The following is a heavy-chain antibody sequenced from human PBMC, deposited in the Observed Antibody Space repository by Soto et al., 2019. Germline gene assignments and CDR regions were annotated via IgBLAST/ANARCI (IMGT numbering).Heavy chain of an antibody. Sequence: QVQLVQSGPEVKKPGSSVKVSCKASGDTFNSYVITWVRQAPGQGLEWLGGIITAFGTTSYAQNFQDRLTITADEATTTDHMELSSLQSDDTAMYYCTRSYGYTFGGSLDNWGQGTLVTVSS. J-gene: IGHJ4*02. CDR1: GDTFNSYV. CDR3: TRSYGYTFGGSLDN. D-gene: IGHD5-18*01. V-gene: IGHV1-69*01. CDR2: IITAFGTT.